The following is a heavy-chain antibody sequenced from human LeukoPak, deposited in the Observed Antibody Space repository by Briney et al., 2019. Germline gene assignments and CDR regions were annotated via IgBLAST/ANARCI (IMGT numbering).Heavy chain of an antibody. CDR1: GGSSSGYY. D-gene: IGHD2-15*01. CDR3: ARYCSGGSCYSNWFDP. V-gene: IGHV4-34*01. CDR2: INHSGST. Sequence: PSETLSLTCAVYGGSSSGYYWSWIRQPPGKGLEWIGEINHSGSTNYNPSLKSRVTISVDTSKNQFSLKLSSVTAADTAVYYCARYCSGGSCYSNWFDPWGQGTLVTVSS. J-gene: IGHJ5*02.